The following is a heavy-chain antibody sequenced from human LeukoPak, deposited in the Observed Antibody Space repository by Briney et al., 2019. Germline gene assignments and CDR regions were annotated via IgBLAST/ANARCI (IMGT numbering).Heavy chain of an antibody. D-gene: IGHD6-13*01. CDR1: GFTFSSYS. CDR2: ISFSGGYI. Sequence: PGGSLRLSCAASGFTFSSYSMNWVRQAPGKGLEWVSSISFSGGYIYYADSVKGRFTISRDNAKNSLYLQMNSLRAEDTAVYYCARASSSSWQKNEGWFDPWGQGTLVTVSS. V-gene: IGHV3-21*01. CDR3: ARASSSSWQKNEGWFDP. J-gene: IGHJ5*02.